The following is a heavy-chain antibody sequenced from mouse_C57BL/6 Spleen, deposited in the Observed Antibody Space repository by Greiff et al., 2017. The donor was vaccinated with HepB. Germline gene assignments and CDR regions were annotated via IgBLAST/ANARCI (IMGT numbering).Heavy chain of an antibody. CDR1: GFNIKDYY. CDR3: TTWSPDYYGSRRAWFAY. J-gene: IGHJ3*01. V-gene: IGHV14-1*01. CDR2: IDPEDGDT. Sequence: EVQLQQSGAELVRPGASVKLSCTASGFNIKDYYMHWVKQRPEQGLEWIGRIDPEDGDTEYAPKFQGKATMTADTSSNTAYLQLSSLTSEDTAVYYCTTWSPDYYGSRRAWFAYWGQGTLVTVSA. D-gene: IGHD1-1*01.